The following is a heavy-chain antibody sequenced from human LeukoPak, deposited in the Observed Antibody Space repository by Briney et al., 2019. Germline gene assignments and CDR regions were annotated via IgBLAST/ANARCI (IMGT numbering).Heavy chain of an antibody. Sequence: GGSLRLSWAASGFIFSNYGMNWVRQAPGKGLEWVAAISASGSATSYADSVRGRFTISRDNSKNTLYLQMNSLRAEDTAVYYCAKGSLRYFDWSHAFDIWGQGTMVTVSS. CDR2: ISASGSAT. J-gene: IGHJ3*02. D-gene: IGHD3-9*01. V-gene: IGHV3-23*01. CDR1: GFIFSNYG. CDR3: AKGSLRYFDWSHAFDI.